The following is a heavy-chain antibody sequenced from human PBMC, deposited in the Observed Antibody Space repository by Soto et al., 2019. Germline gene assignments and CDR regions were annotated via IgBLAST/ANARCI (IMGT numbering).Heavy chain of an antibody. CDR3: AREDGGGYYDSSCYYYLRPSSYCMHV. V-gene: IGHV3-48*02. D-gene: IGHD3-22*01. Sequence: GGSLRLSCAASGFTFSSYSMNWVRQAPGKGLEWVSYISSSSSTIYYADSVKGRFTISRDNAKNSLYLQMNSLRDEDTAVYYCAREDGGGYYDSSCYYYLRPSSYCMHVSGQGTTVTVSS. CDR2: ISSSSSTI. J-gene: IGHJ6*02. CDR1: GFTFSSYS.